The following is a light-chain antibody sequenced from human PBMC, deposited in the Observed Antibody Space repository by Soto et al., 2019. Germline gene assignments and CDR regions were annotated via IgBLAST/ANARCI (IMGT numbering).Light chain of an antibody. CDR3: QQYDKWPPWT. J-gene: IGKJ1*01. Sequence: EIVMTQSPATLSVSPGERATLSCRASQSVAGNLAWYQQKPGQAPRLLIYGASTRATGIPGRFSGSGSGTDFTLTISSLQSEDFAVYYCQQYDKWPPWTFGRGTKVEIK. CDR1: QSVAGN. V-gene: IGKV3-15*01. CDR2: GAS.